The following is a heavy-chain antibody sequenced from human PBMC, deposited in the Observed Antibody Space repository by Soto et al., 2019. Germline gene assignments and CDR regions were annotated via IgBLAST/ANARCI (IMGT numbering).Heavy chain of an antibody. V-gene: IGHV1-69*02. D-gene: IGHD6-25*01. Sequence: QVQLVQSGAEVKKPGSSVKVSCKASGGTFSSYTISWVRQAPGQGLEWMGRIIPILGIANYAQKFQGRVTITADKSTSTAYLELSSLRSEDTAVYYCASVSGSSGWDYWGQGTLVTVSS. J-gene: IGHJ4*02. CDR2: IIPILGIA. CDR3: ASVSGSSGWDY. CDR1: GGTFSSYT.